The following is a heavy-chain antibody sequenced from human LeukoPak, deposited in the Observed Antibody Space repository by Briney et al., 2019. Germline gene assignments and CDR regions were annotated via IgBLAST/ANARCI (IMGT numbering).Heavy chain of an antibody. Sequence: PGGSLRLSCAASGFTFSSYGMHWVRQAPGEGLEWVAFIRYDGGNKYYADSVKGRFTISRDNSKNTLYLQVNSLRPEDTAVYYCANQCGGNCYSDFWGQGTLVTVSS. CDR2: IRYDGGNK. CDR3: ANQCGGNCYSDF. V-gene: IGHV3-30*02. D-gene: IGHD2-21*02. J-gene: IGHJ4*02. CDR1: GFTFSSYG.